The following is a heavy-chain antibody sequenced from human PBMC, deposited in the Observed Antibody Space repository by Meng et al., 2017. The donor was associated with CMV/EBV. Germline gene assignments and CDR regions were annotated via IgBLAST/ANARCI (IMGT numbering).Heavy chain of an antibody. CDR1: GFTFTGYY. CDR3: ARDRIAARPRNWFDP. J-gene: IGHJ5*02. D-gene: IGHD6-6*01. V-gene: IGHV1-2*02. CDR2: INPNSGGT. Sequence: SGFTFTGYYMYWVRQAPGQGLEWMGWINPNSGGTNYAQKFQGRVTMTRDTSISTAYMELSRLRSDDTAVYYCARDRIAARPRNWFDPWGQGTLVTVSS.